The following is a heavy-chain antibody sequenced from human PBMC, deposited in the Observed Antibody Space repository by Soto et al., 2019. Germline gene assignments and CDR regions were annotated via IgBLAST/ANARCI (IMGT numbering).Heavy chain of an antibody. CDR3: ARAAFRSGYYGYYYGMDV. V-gene: IGHV1-69*01. CDR1: GGTFSTHA. J-gene: IGHJ6*02. CDR2: IIPTLGTP. D-gene: IGHD3-3*01. Sequence: QVQLVQSGAEVKKPGSSVKVSCKASGGTFSTHAISWVRQAPGQGLEWLGGIIPTLGTPNCAQKFQGRVTVTADEYKSTAYMEWSRLTSEDTAVYYCARAAFRSGYYGYYYGMDVWGQGTAVNV.